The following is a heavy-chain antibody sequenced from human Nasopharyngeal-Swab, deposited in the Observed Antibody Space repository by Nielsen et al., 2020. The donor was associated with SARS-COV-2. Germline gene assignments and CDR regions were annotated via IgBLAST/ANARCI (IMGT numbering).Heavy chain of an antibody. D-gene: IGHD6-13*01. CDR2: IYYSGST. CDR1: GGSISSSRYY. Sequence: SETLSLTCTVSGGSISSSRYYWGWIRQPPGKGLVWIGSIYYSGSTYYNPSLKSRVTISVDTSKNQFSLKLSSVTAADTAVYYCVGSSWYGDYYYYYGMDVWGQGTTVTVSS. CDR3: VGSSWYGDYYYYYGMDV. V-gene: IGHV4-39*07. J-gene: IGHJ6*02.